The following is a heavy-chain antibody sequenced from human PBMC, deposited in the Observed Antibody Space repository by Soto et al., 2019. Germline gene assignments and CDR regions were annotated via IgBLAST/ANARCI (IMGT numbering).Heavy chain of an antibody. Sequence: ASVKVSCKASGYTFTRSGISWVRQAPGQGPEWMGWISSYNGDTNYAQKFQGRVSMTIDTSTTTAYMELRSLTSDDTAVYYCAKNGQPPYYYYGLDVWGQGTKVTVSS. D-gene: IGHD2-8*01. V-gene: IGHV1-18*01. CDR1: GYTFTRSG. CDR3: AKNGQPPYYYYGLDV. J-gene: IGHJ6*02. CDR2: ISSYNGDT.